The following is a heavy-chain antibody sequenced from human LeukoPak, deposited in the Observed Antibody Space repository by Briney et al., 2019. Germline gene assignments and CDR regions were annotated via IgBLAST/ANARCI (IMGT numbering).Heavy chain of an antibody. Sequence: PSETLSLTCSVSGGSIINSNFYWAWIRQPPGKGLEWIGNIYYNGNTYYNPSLKSRATTSVDTSKNQFSLNLNSVTAADTAVYYCAREHPSIVGATDYFDYWGQGTLVTVSS. J-gene: IGHJ4*02. V-gene: IGHV4-39*07. CDR2: IYYNGNT. CDR3: AREHPSIVGATDYFDY. CDR1: GGSIINSNFY. D-gene: IGHD1-26*01.